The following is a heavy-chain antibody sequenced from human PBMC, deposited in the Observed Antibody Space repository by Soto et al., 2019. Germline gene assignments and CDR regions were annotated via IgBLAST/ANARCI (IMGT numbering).Heavy chain of an antibody. J-gene: IGHJ4*02. CDR1: GFTFSSYG. V-gene: IGHV3-30*18. Sequence: GGSLRLSCAASGFTFSSYGMHWVRQAPGKGLEWVAVMSGDGSNKYYADSVKGRFTISRDNSKNTLFLQMDSLRAEDTAVYFCAKDYYTTSSVQGFDCWGQGTLVTVS. CDR3: AKDYYTTSSVQGFDC. D-gene: IGHD6-6*01. CDR2: MSGDGSNK.